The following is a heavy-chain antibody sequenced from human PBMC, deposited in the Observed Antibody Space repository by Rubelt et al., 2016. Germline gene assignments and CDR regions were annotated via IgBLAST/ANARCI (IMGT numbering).Heavy chain of an antibody. J-gene: IGHJ6*02. CDR2: INWNGGST. V-gene: IGHV3-20*03. Sequence: VSGINWNGGSTGYADSVKGRFTISRDNAKNSLYLQMNSLRAEDTAVYYCARGEYSSSWYGYYYYGMDVWGQGTTVTVSS. D-gene: IGHD6-13*01. CDR3: ARGEYSSSWYGYYYYGMDV.